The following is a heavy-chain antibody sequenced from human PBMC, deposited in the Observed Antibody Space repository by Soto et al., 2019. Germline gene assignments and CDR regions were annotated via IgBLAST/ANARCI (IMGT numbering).Heavy chain of an antibody. Sequence: QVQLVQSGAEVKKPGSSVKVSCKASGGTFSSYSFSWVRQAPGQGLEWMGGIIPMFDTPIYAQKFQDRVTNTAEESTSTAYMQLSSLRSGDTAVYYYARSGGLDRDFIYWAQGSLVTVPS. CDR3: ARSGGLDRDFIY. CDR1: GGTFSSYS. V-gene: IGHV1-69*12. J-gene: IGHJ4*02. CDR2: IIPMFDTP. D-gene: IGHD2-15*01.